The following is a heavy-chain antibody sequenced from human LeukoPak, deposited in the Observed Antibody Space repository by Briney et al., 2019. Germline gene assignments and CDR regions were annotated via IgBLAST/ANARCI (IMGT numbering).Heavy chain of an antibody. J-gene: IGHJ4*02. CDR2: INPNSGGT. CDR3: ALPGARGASAGTFDY. D-gene: IGHD6-13*01. CDR1: GYTFTGYY. Sequence: GASVKVSCKASGYTFTGYYIHWVRQAPGQGLEWMGWINPNSGGTNYAQKFQGRVTMTRDTSISTAYMELSRLSDATAVYYCALPGARGASAGTFDYWGQGTLVTVSS. V-gene: IGHV1-2*02.